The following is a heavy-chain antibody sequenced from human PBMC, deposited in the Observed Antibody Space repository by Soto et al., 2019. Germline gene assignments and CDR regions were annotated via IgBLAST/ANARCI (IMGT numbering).Heavy chain of an antibody. CDR1: GFSLSSSGMS. CDR3: AHMYYYDGSGYYPTSDY. V-gene: IGHV2-5*01. CDR2: VYWNDDK. D-gene: IGHD3-22*01. Sequence: SGPTLVNPTQTLTLTCTFSGFSLSSSGMSVGWFRQAPGKAPEWLSLVYWNDDKRYSPPLKSRLTISKDTSTNQVVLTMTNMDSVDTGTYYCAHMYYYDGSGYYPTSDYWGQGTLVTVSS. J-gene: IGHJ4*02.